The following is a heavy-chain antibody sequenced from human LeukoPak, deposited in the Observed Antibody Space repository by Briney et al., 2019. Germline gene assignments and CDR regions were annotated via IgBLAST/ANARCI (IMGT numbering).Heavy chain of an antibody. V-gene: IGHV4-59*01. Sequence: SETLSLTCTVSGGSIGGYYWTWIRQPPGEALEYIGCIYYTGSTNYNPSLNSRVTISVDTSKNQFALKLSSVTAADTAVYYCARVVGGVGLDYWGQGTLVTVSS. J-gene: IGHJ4*02. D-gene: IGHD3-16*01. CDR1: GGSIGGYY. CDR2: IYYTGST. CDR3: ARVVGGVGLDY.